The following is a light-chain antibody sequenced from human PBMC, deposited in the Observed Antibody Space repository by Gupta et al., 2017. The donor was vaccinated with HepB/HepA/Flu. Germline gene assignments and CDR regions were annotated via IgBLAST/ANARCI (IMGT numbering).Light chain of an antibody. CDR1: QNIRNY. CDR2: GAS. Sequence: DIQMTQSPSSLSASVGDGVTITCRASQNIRNYVNWYQQKPGKAPKVLIYGASNLESGVPSRFSGSGSGTDFTLAISSRQSEDFATYYCQQSYSFPRSFGQGTKV. CDR3: QQSYSFPRS. J-gene: IGKJ1*01. V-gene: IGKV1-39*01.